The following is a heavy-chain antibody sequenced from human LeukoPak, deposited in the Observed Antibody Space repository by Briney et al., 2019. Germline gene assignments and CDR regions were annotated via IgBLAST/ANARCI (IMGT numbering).Heavy chain of an antibody. J-gene: IGHJ3*02. CDR3: ARAKMVRGREDAFDI. CDR2: IYYSGST. D-gene: IGHD3-10*01. CDR1: GGSISSGDYY. Sequence: PSETLSLTCTVSGGSISSGDYYWSWIRQPPGKGLEWIGYIYYSGSTYYNPSLKSRVTISVDTSKNQFSLKLSSVTAADTAVYYCARAKMVRGREDAFDIWGQGTMVTVPS. V-gene: IGHV4-30-4*08.